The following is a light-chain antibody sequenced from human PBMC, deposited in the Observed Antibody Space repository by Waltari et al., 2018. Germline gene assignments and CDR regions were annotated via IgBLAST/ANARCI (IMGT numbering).Light chain of an antibody. V-gene: IGKV3-15*01. CDR1: KSVSNN. Sequence: EIVMTQSPATLSVSPGERATLSCRASKSVSNNLAWYQQKPGQAPRLLIYDASTRATGIPARFSGSGFGTEFTLTISSLQSEDFAIFYCQHYHNFPSAFGQGTRLEIK. J-gene: IGKJ5*01. CDR2: DAS. CDR3: QHYHNFPSA.